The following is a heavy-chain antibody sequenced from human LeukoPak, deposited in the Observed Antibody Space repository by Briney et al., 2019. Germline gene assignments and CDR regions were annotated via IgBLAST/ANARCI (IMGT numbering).Heavy chain of an antibody. J-gene: IGHJ4*01. V-gene: IGHV3-23*01. CDR1: GFTFSNSA. Sequence: QPGGSLRLSSAASGFTFSNSAMSWVRQAPGKGLEWVSTLSGSGITTYYADSVKGRFTISRDNSKNTLYLQMNSLRAEDTAVYYCAKGIYSSGWSYFDYWGHGTLVTVSS. CDR2: LSGSGITT. CDR3: AKGIYSSGWSYFDY. D-gene: IGHD6-19*01.